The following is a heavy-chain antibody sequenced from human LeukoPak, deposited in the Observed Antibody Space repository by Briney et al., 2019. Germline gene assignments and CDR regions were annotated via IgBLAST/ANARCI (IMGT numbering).Heavy chain of an antibody. Sequence: PGGSLRLSCPASGFTFSSCGLHWVRQAPGKGLEWVAFIRYDGSNNYYEDSVKGRFTISRDNSKNTLYLQMNSLRAEDTAVYYCAKDKSSSSKNFDYWGQGPLVTVSS. CDR3: AKDKSSSSKNFDY. V-gene: IGHV3-30*02. CDR1: GFTFSSCG. D-gene: IGHD6-13*01. J-gene: IGHJ4*02. CDR2: IRYDGSNN.